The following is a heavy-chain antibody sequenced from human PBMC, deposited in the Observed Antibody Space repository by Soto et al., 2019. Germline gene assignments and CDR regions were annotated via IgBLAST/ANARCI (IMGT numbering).Heavy chain of an antibody. CDR2: IYSGGST. Sequence: GGSLRLSCAASGFTFSSYSMNWVRQAPGKGLEWVSVIYSGGSTYYADSVKGRFTISRHNSKNTLYLQMNSLRAEDTAVYYCARGDSSGWYGAFDIWGQGTMVTVS. D-gene: IGHD6-19*01. CDR3: ARGDSSGWYGAFDI. J-gene: IGHJ3*02. V-gene: IGHV3-53*04. CDR1: GFTFSSYS.